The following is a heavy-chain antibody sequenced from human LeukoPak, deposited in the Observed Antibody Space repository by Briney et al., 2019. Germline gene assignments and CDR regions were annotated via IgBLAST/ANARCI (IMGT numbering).Heavy chain of an antibody. Sequence: PGGSLRLSCAASGFTFSDYSFHWVRQAPGQGLEWVAVISSGGTTKYYGDSVKGRFTGSRDNSRNMLYLEMNSLRPDDTAVYYCAKESYHDHWYFALWGPGTLVTVSS. D-gene: IGHD3-16*02. J-gene: IGHJ2*01. V-gene: IGHV3-30*18. CDR3: AKESYHDHWYFAL. CDR2: ISSGGTTK. CDR1: GFTFSDYS.